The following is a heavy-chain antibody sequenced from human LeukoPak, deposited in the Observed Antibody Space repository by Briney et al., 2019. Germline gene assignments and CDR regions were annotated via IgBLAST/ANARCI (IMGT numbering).Heavy chain of an antibody. CDR1: GDSVSSNSAA. CDR3: ARAPIGGWYFDL. J-gene: IGHJ2*01. D-gene: IGHD2-15*01. V-gene: IGHV6-1*01. CDR2: TYYRSKWSN. Sequence: SQTLSLTCAISGDSVSSNSAAWNWIRQSPSRGLEWLGRTYYRSKWSNDYAVSVKSRIIINPNTSQNQFSLQLNSLSPEDTAVYFCARAPIGGWYFDLWGRGTLVTVSS.